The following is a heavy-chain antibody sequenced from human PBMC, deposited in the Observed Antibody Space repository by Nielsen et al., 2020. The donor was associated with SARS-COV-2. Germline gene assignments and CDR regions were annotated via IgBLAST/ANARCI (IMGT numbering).Heavy chain of an antibody. CDR1: GFTFSDHA. V-gene: IGHV3-23*01. J-gene: IGHJ5*02. CDR3: ARVDSTRVFAILHWFDP. CDR2: IGGWGSDT. Sequence: GGSLRLSCAASGFTFSDHAMGWVRQAAGKGLEWVSLIGGWGSDTYYADSVKGRFTVSRDNAKNSLSLQMSTLRVEDTAVYYCARVDSTRVFAILHWFDPWGQGALVTVSS. D-gene: IGHD2-21*01.